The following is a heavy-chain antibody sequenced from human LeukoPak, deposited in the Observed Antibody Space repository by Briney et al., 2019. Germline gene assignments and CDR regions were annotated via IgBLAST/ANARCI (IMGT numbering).Heavy chain of an antibody. CDR1: GFTFSSYG. J-gene: IGHJ4*02. CDR3: AKDGGSAIVVVPAAPDY. V-gene: IGHV3-30*02. D-gene: IGHD2-2*01. CDR2: IRYDGNNK. Sequence: GGSLRLSCAASGFTFSSYGMHWVRQAPGKGLEWVAFIRYDGNNKYYADSMKGRFTISRDNSKNTLYLQMDSLRAEDTAVYYCAKDGGSAIVVVPAAPDYWGQGTLVTVSS.